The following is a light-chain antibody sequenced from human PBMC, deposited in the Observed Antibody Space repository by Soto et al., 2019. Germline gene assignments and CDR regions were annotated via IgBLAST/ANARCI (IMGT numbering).Light chain of an antibody. CDR3: QQYINYFRT. V-gene: IGKV1-5*03. Sequence: DVQMTQSPSSLSAFVGDRVTITCRASQSIAAYLAWYQQKPGTAPKLLIYKTSTLDSGVPLRFSGSGSGTEFTLTISSLQPDDFATYYCQQYINYFRTFGQGTKVDIK. CDR1: QSIAAY. CDR2: KTS. J-gene: IGKJ1*01.